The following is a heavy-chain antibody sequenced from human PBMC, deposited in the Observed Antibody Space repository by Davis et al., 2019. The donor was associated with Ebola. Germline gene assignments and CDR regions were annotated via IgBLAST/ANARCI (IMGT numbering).Heavy chain of an antibody. V-gene: IGHV4-59*11. J-gene: IGHJ3*02. CDR1: GVSITTHF. D-gene: IGHD2-21*01. CDR3: ARDTRPCGNDCYDDTVDM. CDR2: IHHGGGA. Sequence: PSETLSLTCTVSGVSITTHFWSWIRQPPGKGLEWIGFIHHGGGANSNPSLKSRVTFSIDPSKSQVSLKLTSVTAADTAVYYWARDTRPCGNDCYDDTVDMWGQGTMVSVSS.